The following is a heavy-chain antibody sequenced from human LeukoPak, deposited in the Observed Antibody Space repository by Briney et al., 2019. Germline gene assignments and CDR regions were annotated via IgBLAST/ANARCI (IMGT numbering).Heavy chain of an antibody. V-gene: IGHV5-51*01. CDR2: IYPGDSDT. J-gene: IGHJ4*02. D-gene: IGHD2-21*02. CDR3: ARQTGVVTSVIDS. CDR1: GYTFTNYW. Sequence: AGESLNISCKPSGYTFTNYWIAWVRQMPGKGLEWMGIIYPGDSDTRYSPSFQGQATISADKSSNTAYLHWSSLEASDTAMYYCARQTGVVTSVIDSWGQGTLVTVSS.